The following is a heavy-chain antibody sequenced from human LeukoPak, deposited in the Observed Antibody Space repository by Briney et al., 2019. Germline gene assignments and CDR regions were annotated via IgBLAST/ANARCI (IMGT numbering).Heavy chain of an antibody. CDR2: ISVSGGNT. D-gene: IGHD6-19*01. V-gene: IGHV3-23*01. J-gene: IGHJ4*02. CDR1: GFTFSSYA. CDR3: ARSRGAGPGAYFDY. Sequence: QPGGSLRLSCAASGFTFSSYAMSWVRQAPGKGLEWVSTISVSGGNTYYADSVKGRFTISRDNSKSTMYMQMNSLRAEDTAVYYCARSRGAGPGAYFDYWGQGTLVTVSS.